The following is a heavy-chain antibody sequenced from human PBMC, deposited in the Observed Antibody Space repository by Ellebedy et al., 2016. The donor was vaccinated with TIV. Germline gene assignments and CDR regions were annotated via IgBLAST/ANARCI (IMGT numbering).Heavy chain of an antibody. J-gene: IGHJ4*02. D-gene: IGHD3-10*01. CDR2: INAGNGNT. CDR1: GYTFTSYA. V-gene: IGHV1-3*01. CDR3: ARSLELGFGELLGY. Sequence: ASVKVSCXASGYTFTSYAMHWVRQAPGQRLEWMGWINAGNGNTKYSQKFQGRVTITRDTSASTAYMELSSLRSEDTAVYYCARSLELGFGELLGYWGQGTLVTVSS.